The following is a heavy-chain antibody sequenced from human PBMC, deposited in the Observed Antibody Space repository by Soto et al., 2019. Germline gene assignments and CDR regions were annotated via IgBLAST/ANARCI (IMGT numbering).Heavy chain of an antibody. V-gene: IGHV1-69*13. Sequence: SVKVSCKVSGYTLTELSIHWVRQAPGKGLEWMGGIIPIFGTANYAQKFQGRVTITADESTSTAYMELSSLRSEDTAVYYCASPLGRTLDIWGQGTMVTVSS. D-gene: IGHD2-15*01. CDR2: IIPIFGTA. J-gene: IGHJ3*02. CDR3: ASPLGRTLDI. CDR1: GYTLTELS.